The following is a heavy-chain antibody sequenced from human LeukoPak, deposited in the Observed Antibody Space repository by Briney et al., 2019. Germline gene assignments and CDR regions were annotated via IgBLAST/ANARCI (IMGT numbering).Heavy chain of an antibody. D-gene: IGHD1-26*01. CDR3: ARVREWEPPAIPARFDY. CDR1: GVTLTNYA. J-gene: IGHJ4*02. Sequence: SVKVSCKASGVTLTNYAMNWVRQAPGQGLEWMGAIIPIHGTTNSAQKFQGRVTITADESTSTAYMELSSLTSEDTAVYYCARVREWEPPAIPARFDYWGQGTLVTVSS. CDR2: IIPIHGTT. V-gene: IGHV1-69*01.